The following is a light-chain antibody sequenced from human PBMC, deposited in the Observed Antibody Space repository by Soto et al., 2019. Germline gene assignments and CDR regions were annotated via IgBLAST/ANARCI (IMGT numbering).Light chain of an antibody. CDR3: QQYGSSPQT. CDR1: QSVGSSY. V-gene: IGKV3-20*01. J-gene: IGKJ1*01. Sequence: EMVLTQSPGTLSLSPGERATLSCRASQSVGSSYLAWYQQKPGQAPRLLIYGASSRATGIPDRYSRSGSGTDFTLTISSLEPEEFAVYYCQQYGSSPQTFGQGNKVDIK. CDR2: GAS.